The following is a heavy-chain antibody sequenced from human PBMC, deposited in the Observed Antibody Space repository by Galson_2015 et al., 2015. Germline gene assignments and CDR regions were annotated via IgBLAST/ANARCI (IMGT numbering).Heavy chain of an antibody. D-gene: IGHD1-26*01. J-gene: IGHJ3*01. CDR3: ARDWAQGAADV. Sequence: SLRLSCAASGFTFSDYWMSWVRQAPGKGLEWVANIKQDGSEKYYVDSVKGRFTISRDNAKDSLYLQMSSLRAEDTALYYCARDWAQGAADVWGLGTTVTVSS. V-gene: IGHV3-7*01. CDR2: IKQDGSEK. CDR1: GFTFSDYW.